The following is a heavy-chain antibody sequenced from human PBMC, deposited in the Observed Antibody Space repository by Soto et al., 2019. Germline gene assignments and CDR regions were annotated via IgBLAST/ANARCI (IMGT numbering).Heavy chain of an antibody. Sequence: AVKVSCKASGGTFSRYAISWVRQAPGQGLEWMGGIIPIFGTANYAQKFQGRVTITADESTSTAYTELSSLRSEDTAVYYCARPRLYSSGRNWFDPWGQGTLVTVSS. CDR1: GGTFSRYA. D-gene: IGHD6-19*01. CDR2: IIPIFGTA. CDR3: ARPRLYSSGRNWFDP. J-gene: IGHJ5*02. V-gene: IGHV1-69*13.